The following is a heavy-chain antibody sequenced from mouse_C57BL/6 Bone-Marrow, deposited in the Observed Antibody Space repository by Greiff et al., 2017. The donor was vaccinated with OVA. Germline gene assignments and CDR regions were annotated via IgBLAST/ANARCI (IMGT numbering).Heavy chain of an antibody. D-gene: IGHD1-1*01. J-gene: IGHJ2*01. Sequence: EVKLVESGGGLVKPGGSLKLSCAASGFTFSSYAMSWVRQTPEKRLEWVATISDGGSYTYYPDNVKGRFTISRDNAKNNLYLQMSHLKSEDTAMYYCARVLYYGSILFDYWCQGTTLTVSS. CDR3: ARVLYYGSILFDY. CDR2: ISDGGSYT. CDR1: GFTFSSYA. V-gene: IGHV5-4*03.